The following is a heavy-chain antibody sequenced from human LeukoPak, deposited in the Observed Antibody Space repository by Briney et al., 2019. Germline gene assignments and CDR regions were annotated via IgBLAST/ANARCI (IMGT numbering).Heavy chain of an antibody. J-gene: IGHJ4*02. CDR3: VRDLGPAWY. V-gene: IGHV4-34*01. Sequence: SETLSLTCAVYGGSFSGYYWSWIRQPPGKGLEWIGEINHSGSTNYNPSLKSRVTISVDTSKNQFSLKLSSVTAAGTAVYYCVRDLGPAWYWGQGTLVTVSS. CDR2: INHSGST. CDR1: GGSFSGYY.